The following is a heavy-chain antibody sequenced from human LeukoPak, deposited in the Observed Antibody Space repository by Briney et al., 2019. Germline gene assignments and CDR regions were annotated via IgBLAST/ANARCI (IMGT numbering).Heavy chain of an antibody. V-gene: IGHV1-69*05. CDR1: GGTFSSYA. CDR2: IIPIFGTA. J-gene: IGHJ5*02. D-gene: IGHD3-10*01. CDR3: ARDGYMVRGVIHWFDP. Sequence: AASVKVSCKASGGTFSSYAISWVRQAPGQGLEWMGRIIPIFGTANYAQKFQGRVTITTDESTSTAYMELSSLRSEDTAVYYCARDGYMVRGVIHWFDPWGHGTLVTVSS.